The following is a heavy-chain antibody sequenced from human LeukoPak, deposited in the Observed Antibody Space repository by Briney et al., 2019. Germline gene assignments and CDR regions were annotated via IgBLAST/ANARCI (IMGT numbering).Heavy chain of an antibody. CDR3: ARGIPMDYYYYMDV. J-gene: IGHJ6*03. V-gene: IGHV4-38-2*02. CDR1: GYSISSGYY. CDR2: IYHSGST. Sequence: SETLSLTCTVSGYSISSGYYWGWIRQPPGQGLEWIGSIYHSGSTYYNPSLKSRVTISVDTSKNQFSLKLSSVTAADTAVYYCARGIPMDYYYYMDVWGKGTTVTVSS. D-gene: IGHD2-8*01.